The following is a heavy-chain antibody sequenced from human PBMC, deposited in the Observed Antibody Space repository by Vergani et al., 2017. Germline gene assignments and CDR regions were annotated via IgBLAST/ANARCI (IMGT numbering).Heavy chain of an antibody. D-gene: IGHD2-21*01. CDR2: ISGSGVSA. CDR1: GFTFSTYA. Sequence: DVHLAESGGGFFQPGGSLRLSCAASGFTFSTYAMNWVRQAPGKGLEWVSGISGSGVSAYYTDSVKGRFTISRDNSKNMLFLQMNNLRTEDTAIYYCARDGGEYDKDALDVWGQGTKVTVTS. J-gene: IGHJ3*01. V-gene: IGHV3-23*04. CDR3: ARDGGEYDKDALDV.